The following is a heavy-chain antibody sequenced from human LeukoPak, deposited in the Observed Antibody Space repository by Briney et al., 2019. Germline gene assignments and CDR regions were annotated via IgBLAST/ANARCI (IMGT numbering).Heavy chain of an antibody. V-gene: IGHV3-21*01. J-gene: IGHJ4*02. D-gene: IGHD5-18*01. CDR1: GFAFSDDS. CDR3: AREYTAKAYDY. CDR2: ISSTSKYI. Sequence: GGSLRLSCVASGFAFSDDSMNWVRQPPGKGLEWVSSISSTSKYIYYADSVKGRFTISRDNAKNSLFLQMNNLRVDDSAVYYCAREYTAKAYDYWGQGNLVTVSS.